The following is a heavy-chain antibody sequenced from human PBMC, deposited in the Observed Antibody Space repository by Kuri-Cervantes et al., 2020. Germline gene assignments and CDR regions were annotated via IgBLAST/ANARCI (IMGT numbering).Heavy chain of an antibody. CDR3: ARDPYYGSGSDHFFDY. Sequence: GGSLRLSCAASGFTFNNYAMTWVRRAPGKGLEWVSYISSSGSTIYYADSVKGRFTISRDNAKNSLYLQMNSLRAEDTAVYYCARDPYYGSGSDHFFDYWGQGTLVTVSS. CDR2: ISSSGSTI. D-gene: IGHD3-10*01. CDR1: GFTFNNYA. J-gene: IGHJ4*02. V-gene: IGHV3-11*01.